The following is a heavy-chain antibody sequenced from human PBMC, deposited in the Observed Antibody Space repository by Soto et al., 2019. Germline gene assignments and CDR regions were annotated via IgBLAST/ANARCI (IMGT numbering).Heavy chain of an antibody. D-gene: IGHD2-2*01. CDR2: TYYRSKWYN. V-gene: IGHV6-1*01. CDR3: ARGYCSSTSCTADAFDI. CDR1: GDSVSSNGAA. Sequence: SQTLSLTCAISGDSVSSNGAAWNWIRQSPSRGLEWLGRTYYRSKWYNDYAVSVKSRITINPDTSKNQFSLQLNSVTPEDTAVYYCARGYCSSTSCTADAFDIWGQGTMVTVSS. J-gene: IGHJ3*02.